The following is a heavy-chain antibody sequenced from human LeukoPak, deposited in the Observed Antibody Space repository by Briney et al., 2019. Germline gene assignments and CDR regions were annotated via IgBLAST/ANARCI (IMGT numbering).Heavy chain of an antibody. D-gene: IGHD2-2*01. CDR1: GYTLTELS. Sequence: ASVKVSCKVSGYTLTELSMHWVRQAPGQGLEWMGWISAYNGNTNYAQKLQGRVTMTTDASTSTAYMELRSLRSDDTAVYYCARTDIVVVPALDYWGQGALVTVSS. CDR2: ISAYNGNT. CDR3: ARTDIVVVPALDY. V-gene: IGHV1-18*01. J-gene: IGHJ4*02.